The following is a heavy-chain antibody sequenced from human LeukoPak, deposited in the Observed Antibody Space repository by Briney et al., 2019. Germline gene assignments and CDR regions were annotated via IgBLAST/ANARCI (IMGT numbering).Heavy chain of an antibody. CDR3: ARRAGGYSHPYDY. CDR2: IYSGGST. J-gene: IGHJ4*02. D-gene: IGHD4-23*01. Sequence: GGSLRLSCAASGFTFSSYAMSWVRQAPGKGLEWVSLIYSGGSTYYADSVKGRFTISRDNSKNTLYLQMNSLRAEDTAVYYCARRAGGYSHPYDYWGQGTLVTVSS. V-gene: IGHV3-53*01. CDR1: GFTFSSYA.